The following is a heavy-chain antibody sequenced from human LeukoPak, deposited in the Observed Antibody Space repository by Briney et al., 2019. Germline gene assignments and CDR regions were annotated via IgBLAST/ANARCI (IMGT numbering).Heavy chain of an antibody. CDR1: GGSISSLY. CDR3: ARCNSNYVSWFDP. D-gene: IGHD4-11*01. CDR2: IYYSGST. J-gene: IGHJ5*02. Sequence: SETLSLTCSVSGGSISSLYWCWIRQPPGMGLEWIGYIYYSGSTNYNPSLKSRVTISVDTSKNQFSLNLTSVTAADTAVYYCARCNSNYVSWFDPWGQGTLVTVSS. V-gene: IGHV4-59*11.